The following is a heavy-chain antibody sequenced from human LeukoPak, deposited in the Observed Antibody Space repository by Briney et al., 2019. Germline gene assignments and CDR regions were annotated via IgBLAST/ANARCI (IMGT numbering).Heavy chain of an antibody. CDR3: TKGGPGYCSSTSCSDY. CDR1: GFTFSNYA. CDR2: ISGSGGST. V-gene: IGHV3-23*01. Sequence: PGGSLRLSCAASGFTFSNYAVNWVRQAPGKGLDWVSTISGSGGSTYSADSVKGRFTISRDNSKNTLYLQMNSLRAEDTAVYYCTKGGPGYCSSTSCSDYWGQGTLVTVSS. D-gene: IGHD2-2*01. J-gene: IGHJ4*02.